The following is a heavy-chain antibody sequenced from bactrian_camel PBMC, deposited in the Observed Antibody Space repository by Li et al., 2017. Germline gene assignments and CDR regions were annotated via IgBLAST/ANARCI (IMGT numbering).Heavy chain of an antibody. CDR1: GYTYSSYC. CDR2: IWVGDRSST. Sequence: HVQLVESGGGSVQAGGSLRLSCAASGYTYSSYCMGWFRQAPGKEREFVARIWVGDRSSTVYADSVRGRFSFPQDNAKNSVDLQMNSLKPDDTAVYYCAAISLVFYHSATYCMWAALDMDFVHWGQGTQVTVS. V-gene: IGHV3-3*01. D-gene: IGHD2*01. J-gene: IGHJ6*01. CDR3: AAISLVFYHSATYCMWAALDMDFVH.